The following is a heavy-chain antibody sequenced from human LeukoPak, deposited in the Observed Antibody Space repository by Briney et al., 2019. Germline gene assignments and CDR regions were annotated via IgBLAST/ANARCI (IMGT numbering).Heavy chain of an antibody. Sequence: GASVNVSCKASGDTFSSYYMNWVRQAPGQGLEWMGLINPSGSSTNYAQKFQGRLSLTRDMSTSTDYMELSSLRSEDTAVYYCARDNSVGDTAWWFDPWGQGTLVTVSS. D-gene: IGHD1-26*01. J-gene: IGHJ5*02. V-gene: IGHV1-46*01. CDR2: INPSGSST. CDR3: ARDNSVGDTAWWFDP. CDR1: GDTFSSYY.